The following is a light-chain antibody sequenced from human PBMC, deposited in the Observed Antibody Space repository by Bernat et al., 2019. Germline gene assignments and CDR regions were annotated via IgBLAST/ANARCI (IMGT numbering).Light chain of an antibody. CDR2: EVT. J-gene: IGLJ1*01. V-gene: IGLV2-8*01. Sequence: QSALTRPPSASGSPGQSVTISCTGTSSDVGGYNYLSWYQQHPGKAPKLMISEVTKRPSGVPDRFSGSKSGNTASLTVYGRQAEDEADYYCSSYAGSNNYVFGTGTKVTVL. CDR3: SSYAGSNNYV. CDR1: SSDVGGYNY.